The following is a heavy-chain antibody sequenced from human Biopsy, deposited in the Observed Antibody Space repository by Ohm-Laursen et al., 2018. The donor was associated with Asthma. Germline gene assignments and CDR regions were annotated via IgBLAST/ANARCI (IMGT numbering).Heavy chain of an antibody. CDR3: ARAQDYYDSRGYYRSFDY. CDR1: GGSISSGGY. Sequence: SQTLSLTCSVSGGSISSGGYWTWIRQPPGKGLEWIGFIYYSGSTYYNPSLKSRVSISIDTSKNQFSLKLSSVTAADTAVYYCARAQDYYDSRGYYRSFDYWGQGTLVTVSS. CDR2: IYYSGST. D-gene: IGHD3-22*01. V-gene: IGHV4-31*03. J-gene: IGHJ4*02.